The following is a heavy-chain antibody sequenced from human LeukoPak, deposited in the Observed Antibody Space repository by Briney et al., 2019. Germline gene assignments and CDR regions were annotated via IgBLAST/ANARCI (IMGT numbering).Heavy chain of an antibody. Sequence: GGSLRLSCPPPGLTFDVYAMGWVRHVPGKGLGWVSVIILEGASTGYADSVKGRFTISRDNVKNFLYLQMNSLRVEDTALYFCGRVYCSTTSCYDYYDYYMDVWGKGTTVTVSS. CDR3: GRVYCSTTSCYDYYDYYMDV. D-gene: IGHD2-2*01. CDR1: GLTFDVYA. J-gene: IGHJ6*03. V-gene: IGHV3-20*04. CDR2: IILEGAST.